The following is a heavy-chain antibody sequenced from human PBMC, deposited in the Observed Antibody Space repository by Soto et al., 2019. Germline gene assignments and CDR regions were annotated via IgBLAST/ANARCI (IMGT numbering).Heavy chain of an antibody. J-gene: IGHJ4*02. V-gene: IGHV4-59*01. CDR3: ARDDTTGLLEF. CDR2: VYHTGRT. CDR1: TDSMRTYS. Sequence: QVQLQESGPGLVGPAETLSLICSVSTDSMRTYSWTWIRQSPGKGLEWIGYVYHTGRTEYNPSLESRVTISIDMSKKQFSLQLTSVTAADTAVYFCARDDTTGLLEFWGQGTLVTVSS.